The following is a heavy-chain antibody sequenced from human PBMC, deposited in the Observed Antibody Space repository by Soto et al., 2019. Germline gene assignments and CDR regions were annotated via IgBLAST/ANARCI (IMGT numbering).Heavy chain of an antibody. J-gene: IGHJ4*02. CDR3: ARYRESRPGARIKTTVTNVV. CDR2: IYYSGST. CDR1: GGSISSYY. V-gene: IGHV4-59*01. D-gene: IGHD4-17*01. Sequence: QVQLQESGPGLVKPSETLSLTCTVSGGSISSYYWSWIRQPPGKGLEWIGYIYYSGSTNYNPSLKSRVTISVDTSKNQFSLKLSSVTAADTAVYYCARYRESRPGARIKTTVTNVVWGQGTLVTVSS.